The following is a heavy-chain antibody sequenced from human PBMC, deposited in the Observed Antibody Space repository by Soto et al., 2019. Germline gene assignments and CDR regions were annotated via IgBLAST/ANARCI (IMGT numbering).Heavy chain of an antibody. D-gene: IGHD1-1*01. CDR2: IIPMLGIA. CDR1: GGTFSSYT. J-gene: IGHJ4*02. Sequence: AVKVSCKASGGTFSSYTISWVRQAPGQGLEWMGRIIPMLGIANYAQKFQGRVTITADKSTSTAYMELSSLRSEDTAVYYCARGGTGTTPPWNLAYWGQGTLVTVSS. V-gene: IGHV1-69*02. CDR3: ARGGTGTTPPWNLAY.